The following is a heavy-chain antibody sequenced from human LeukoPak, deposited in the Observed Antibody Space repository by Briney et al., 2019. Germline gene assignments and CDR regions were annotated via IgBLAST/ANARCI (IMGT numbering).Heavy chain of an antibody. CDR1: GFTFSSYW. CDR2: IKQDGSEK. Sequence: GGSLRLSCAASGFTFSSYWMSWVRQAPGKGLEWVANIKQDGSEKYYVDSVKGRFTISRDNAKNSLYLQMNSLRAEDTAVYYCARVVAARPGYYYYMDVWGKGTTVTVSS. V-gene: IGHV3-7*01. J-gene: IGHJ6*03. D-gene: IGHD6-6*01. CDR3: ARVVAARPGYYYYMDV.